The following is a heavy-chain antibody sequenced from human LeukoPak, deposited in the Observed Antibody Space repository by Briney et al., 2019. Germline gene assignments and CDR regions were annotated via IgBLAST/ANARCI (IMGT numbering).Heavy chain of an antibody. J-gene: IGHJ4*02. V-gene: IGHV3-23*01. CDR3: ARTWYYDFWSGYPLDGYFDY. CDR2: ISGSGGST. Sequence: GGSLRLSCAASGFTFSSYAMSWVRQAPGKGLEWVSAISGSGGSTYYADSVKGRFTISRDNSKNTLYLQMNSLRAEDTAVYYCARTWYYDFWSGYPLDGYFDYWGQGTLVTVSS. CDR1: GFTFSSYA. D-gene: IGHD3-3*01.